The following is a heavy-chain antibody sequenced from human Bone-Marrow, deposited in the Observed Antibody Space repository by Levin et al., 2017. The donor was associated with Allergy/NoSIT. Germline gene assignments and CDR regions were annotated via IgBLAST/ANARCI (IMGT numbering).Heavy chain of an antibody. D-gene: IGHD5-12*01. V-gene: IGHV1-69*01. Sequence: KISCKASGGTFSSYAISWVRQAPGQGLEWMGGIIPIFGTANYAQKFQGRVTITADESTSTAYMELSSLRSEDTAVYYCARGDLSRPSGWLRTNYYYYYGMDVWGQGTTVTVSS. CDR2: IIPIFGTA. CDR3: ARGDLSRPSGWLRTNYYYYYGMDV. J-gene: IGHJ6*02. CDR1: GGTFSSYA.